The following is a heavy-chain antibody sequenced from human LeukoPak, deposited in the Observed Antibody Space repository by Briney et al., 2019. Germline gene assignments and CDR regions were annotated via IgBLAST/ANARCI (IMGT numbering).Heavy chain of an antibody. V-gene: IGHV4-30-4*08. CDR3: ARVTMDQKDAFDI. CDR2: IYYSGST. J-gene: IGHJ3*02. CDR1: GGSISSSSYY. D-gene: IGHD3-10*01. Sequence: SETLSLTCTVSGGSISSSSYYWGWIRQPPGKGLEWIGYIYYSGSTYYNPSLKSRVTISIDTSKNQFSLNLSSVTAADTAVYFCARVTMDQKDAFDIWGQGTMVTVSS.